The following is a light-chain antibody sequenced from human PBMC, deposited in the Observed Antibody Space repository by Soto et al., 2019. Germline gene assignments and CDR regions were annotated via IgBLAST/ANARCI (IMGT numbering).Light chain of an antibody. V-gene: IGKV1-13*02. Sequence: AIQLTQSPSSLSASVGDRVTITCRASQGISSALAWYQQKPGKAPKLLIYDASSLESGVPSRFSGSASGTDFNLNSRSLQPEDFATYYCQQFNSYPGTFGPGTKVDIK. CDR1: QGISSA. J-gene: IGKJ3*01. CDR3: QQFNSYPGT. CDR2: DAS.